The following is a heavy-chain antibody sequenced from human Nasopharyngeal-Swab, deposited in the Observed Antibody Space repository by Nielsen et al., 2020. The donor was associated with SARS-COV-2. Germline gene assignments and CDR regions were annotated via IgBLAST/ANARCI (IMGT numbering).Heavy chain of an antibody. CDR1: GCTFTSYG. CDR3: ARHGEQQLDRNWFDP. V-gene: IGHV1-18*01. D-gene: IGHD6-13*01. Sequence: ASVKVSCKASGCTFTSYGISWVRQAPGQGLEWMGWISAYNGNTNYAQKLQGRVTMTTDTSTSTAYMELRSLRSDDTAVYYCARHGEQQLDRNWFDPWGQGTLVTVSS. J-gene: IGHJ5*02. CDR2: ISAYNGNT.